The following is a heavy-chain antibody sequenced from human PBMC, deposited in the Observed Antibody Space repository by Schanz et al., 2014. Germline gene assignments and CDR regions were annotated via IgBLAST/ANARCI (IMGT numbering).Heavy chain of an antibody. V-gene: IGHV4-4*07. CDR1: GGSISSYY. J-gene: IGHJ4*02. D-gene: IGHD1-26*01. CDR3: VRGVGAWEQRIFDY. Sequence: QVQLQESGPGLVKPSETLSLTCSVSGGSISSYYWSWIRQPAGKGLEWIGEIYHNGDTSFNPSLKSRATMSVDKSKKEFSLRLTSLTAADTALYYCVRGVGAWEQRIFDYWGKGTLVTVSS. CDR2: IYHNGDT.